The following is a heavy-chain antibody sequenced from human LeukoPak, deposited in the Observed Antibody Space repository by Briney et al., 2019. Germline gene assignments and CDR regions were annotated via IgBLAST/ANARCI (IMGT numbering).Heavy chain of an antibody. J-gene: IGHJ6*02. Sequence: SETLSLTCTVSGGSTSSYYWSWIRQPPGKGLEWIGYIYYTGKTSYNPSLKSRVTISVDTSKNQFSLTLSSVTAADTAMYYCALRWVSRSDYHYYYGMDVWGQGTTITVSS. CDR3: ALRWVSRSDYHYYYGMDV. D-gene: IGHD4-23*01. V-gene: IGHV4-59*01. CDR1: GGSTSSYY. CDR2: IYYTGKT.